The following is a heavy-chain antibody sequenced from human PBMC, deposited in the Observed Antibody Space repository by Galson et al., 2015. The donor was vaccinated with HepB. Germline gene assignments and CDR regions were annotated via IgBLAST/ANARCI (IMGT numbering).Heavy chain of an antibody. CDR2: IYYSGST. D-gene: IGHD2-21*01. J-gene: IGHJ6*02. V-gene: IGHV4-59*01. CDR1: GGSISSYY. Sequence: SETLSLTCTVSGGSISSYYLSWIRQPPGKGLEWIGYIYYSGSTNYSPSLKSRVTISVDMSKNQFSLKLSPVTAADTAVYYCARAGLIAYYYYGMDVWGQGTTVTVSS. CDR3: ARAGLIAYYYYGMDV.